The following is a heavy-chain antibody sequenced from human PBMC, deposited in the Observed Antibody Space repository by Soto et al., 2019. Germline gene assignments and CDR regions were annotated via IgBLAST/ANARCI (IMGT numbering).Heavy chain of an antibody. V-gene: IGHV4-34*01. CDR3: ARGLYRGDCSSTSCPQPDFDY. Sequence: SETLSLTCAVYGGSFSGYYWSWIRQPPGKGLEWIGEINHSGSTKYNPSLKSRVTISVETFKNQLSLRLSSVTAADTAVYYCARGLYRGDCSSTSCPQPDFDYWGQGTLVTVSS. D-gene: IGHD2-2*01. CDR2: INHSGST. CDR1: GGSFSGYY. J-gene: IGHJ4*02.